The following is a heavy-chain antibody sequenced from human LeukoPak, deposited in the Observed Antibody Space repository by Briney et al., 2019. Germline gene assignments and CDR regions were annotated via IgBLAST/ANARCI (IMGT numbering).Heavy chain of an antibody. D-gene: IGHD3-3*01. Sequence: PSQTLSLTCTVSGGSISSGSYYWSWIRQPAGTGLEWIGRIYTSGSTNYNPSLKSRVTISVDTSKNQFSLKLSSVTAADTAVYYCARVGGAYYDFWSGYYRGNDWFDPWGQGTLVTVSS. V-gene: IGHV4-61*02. CDR3: ARVGGAYYDFWSGYYRGNDWFDP. CDR2: IYTSGST. CDR1: GGSISSGSYY. J-gene: IGHJ5*02.